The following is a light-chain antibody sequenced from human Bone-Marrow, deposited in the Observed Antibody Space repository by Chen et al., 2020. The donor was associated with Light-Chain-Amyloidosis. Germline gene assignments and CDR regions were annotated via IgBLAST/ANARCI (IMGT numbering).Light chain of an antibody. V-gene: IGLV3-21*02. CDR2: DDS. CDR1: NIGSTS. CDR3: QVWDRSSDRPL. J-gene: IGLJ3*02. Sequence: SYVLTQPSSVSVAPGQTATIACGGNNIGSTSVHWYQQTPGQAPLLVVYDDSDRPSGIPERWSGSNSEHTATMTIRRVEAGDEADYYCQVWDRSSDRPLFGGGTKLTVL.